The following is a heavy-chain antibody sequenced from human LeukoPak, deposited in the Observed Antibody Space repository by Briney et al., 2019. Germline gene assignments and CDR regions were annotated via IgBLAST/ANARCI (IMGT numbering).Heavy chain of an antibody. CDR2: IYYSGST. J-gene: IGHJ1*01. V-gene: IGHV4-30-4*08. Sequence: SETLSLTCTVSGGSISSGDYYWSWIRQPPGKGLEWIGYIYYSGSTYYNPSLKSRVTISVDTSKNQFSLKLRSVTAADTAVYYCASHSGSYSYSQHWGQGTLVTVSS. CDR3: ASHSGSYSYSQH. CDR1: GGSISSGDYY. D-gene: IGHD1-26*01.